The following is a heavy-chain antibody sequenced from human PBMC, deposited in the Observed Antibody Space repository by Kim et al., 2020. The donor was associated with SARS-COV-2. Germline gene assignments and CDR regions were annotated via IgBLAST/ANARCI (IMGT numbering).Heavy chain of an antibody. CDR2: IWYDGSNK. J-gene: IGHJ6*01. Sequence: GGSLRLSCAASGFTFSSYGMHWVRQAPGKGLEWVAVIWYDGSNKYYADSVKGRFTISRDNSKNTLYLQMNSLTAEDTAVYYWARSAKILWRGYYRGYYYG. CDR1: GFTFSSYG. D-gene: IGHD3-3*01. V-gene: IGHV3-33*01. CDR3: ARSAKILWRGYYRGYYYG.